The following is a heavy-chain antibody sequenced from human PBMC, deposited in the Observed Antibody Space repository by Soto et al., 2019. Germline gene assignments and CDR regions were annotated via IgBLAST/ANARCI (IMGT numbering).Heavy chain of an antibody. CDR1: GFNFSSYG. CDR2: ISSSSTYI. CDR3: ARYYDFWSGYYFADY. J-gene: IGHJ4*02. Sequence: GGSLRLSCAASGFNFSSYGMNWVRQAPGKGLEWVSFISSSSTYIYYADSLKGRFTISRDNAKNSLYLQMDSLRAEDTALYYCARYYDFWSGYYFADYWGQGTLVTVSS. D-gene: IGHD3-3*01. V-gene: IGHV3-21*03.